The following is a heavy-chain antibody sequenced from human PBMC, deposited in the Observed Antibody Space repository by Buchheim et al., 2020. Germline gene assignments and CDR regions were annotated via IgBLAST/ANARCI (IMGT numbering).Heavy chain of an antibody. CDR1: GYRFSDYW. CDR3: ARGTGWYPDY. CDR2: IRQDGSDK. V-gene: IGHV3-7*01. Sequence: EVQLVESGGGLVQPGGSLRLSCAASGYRFSDYWMNWVRQAPGKGLEWVANIRQDGSDKSYVDSVKGRFTISRDNAKNSLYLQMNSLRVEDTAVYYCARGTGWYPDYWGQGTL. J-gene: IGHJ4*02. D-gene: IGHD6-19*01.